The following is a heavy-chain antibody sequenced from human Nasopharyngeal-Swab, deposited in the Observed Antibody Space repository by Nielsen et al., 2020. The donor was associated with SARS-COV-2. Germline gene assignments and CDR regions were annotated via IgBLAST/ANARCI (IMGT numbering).Heavy chain of an antibody. Sequence: GESLKISCAASGFTFSSYWMNWVRQAPGKGLEWVANIKQDGSEKPYVDSVRGRFTISRDNAKNSVYLQMNSLRAEDTAVYYCARGKNSYYDFYNWFDPWGQGTLVTVSS. CDR3: ARGKNSYYDFYNWFDP. CDR2: IKQDGSEK. D-gene: IGHD3-3*01. J-gene: IGHJ5*02. CDR1: GFTFSSYW. V-gene: IGHV3-7*02.